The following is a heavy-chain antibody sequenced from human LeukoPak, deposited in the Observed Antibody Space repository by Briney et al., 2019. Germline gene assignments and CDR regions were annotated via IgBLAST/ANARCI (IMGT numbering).Heavy chain of an antibody. CDR1: GGSFSGYY. Sequence: SETLSLTCAVYGGSFSGYYWSWIRQPPGKGLEWIGEIDHSGSTNYNPSLKSRVTISVDTSKNQFSLKLSSVTAADTAVYYCARARSSGSYYYYCYYGMDVWGQGTTVTVSS. CDR2: IDHSGST. CDR3: ARARSSGSYYYYCYYGMDV. J-gene: IGHJ6*02. D-gene: IGHD1-26*01. V-gene: IGHV4-34*01.